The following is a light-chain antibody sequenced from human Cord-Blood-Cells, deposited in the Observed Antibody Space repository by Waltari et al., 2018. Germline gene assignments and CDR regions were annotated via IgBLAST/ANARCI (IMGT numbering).Light chain of an antibody. J-gene: IGKJ2*01. CDR1: HSVSSN. CDR3: QQYNNWPYT. Sequence: EIVITQSPATLSVSPGEKATFSCRASHSVSSNLAWYQQKPGQAPRLLIYGASTRATGIPARFSGSGSGTEFTLTISSLQSEDFAVYYCQQYNNWPYTFGQGTKLEIK. CDR2: GAS. V-gene: IGKV3-15*01.